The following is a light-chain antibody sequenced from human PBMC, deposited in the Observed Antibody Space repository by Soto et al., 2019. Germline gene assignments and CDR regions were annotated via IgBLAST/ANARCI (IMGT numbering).Light chain of an antibody. CDR2: DVS. V-gene: IGLV2-11*01. CDR3: CSYAGSYTLGV. CDR1: SSDVGGYNY. Sequence: QSALTQPRSVSGSPGQSVTFSCTGTSSDVGGYNYVSWYQQHPGKAPKLMIHDVSKRPSGVPDRFSGSKSGNTASLTISGLQAEDEADYYCCSYAGSYTLGVFGTGTKVT. J-gene: IGLJ1*01.